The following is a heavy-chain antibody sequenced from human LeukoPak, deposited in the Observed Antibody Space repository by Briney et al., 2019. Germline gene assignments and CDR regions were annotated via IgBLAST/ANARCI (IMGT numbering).Heavy chain of an antibody. J-gene: IGHJ4*02. Sequence: PSETLSLTCTVSGGSVSSASYYWSWIRQPPGKGLEWIAYIYYSGSTNYNPSLKSRVTISLDTSKNQFSLKLSSVTAADTAVYYCARGYCRSGSCHGVLDCWGQGTLVTVSS. CDR1: GGSVSSASYY. CDR3: ARGYCRSGSCHGVLDC. D-gene: IGHD2-15*01. CDR2: IYYSGST. V-gene: IGHV4-61*01.